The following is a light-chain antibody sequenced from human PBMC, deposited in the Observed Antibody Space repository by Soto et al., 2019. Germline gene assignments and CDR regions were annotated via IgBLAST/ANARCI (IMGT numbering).Light chain of an antibody. V-gene: IGLV1-36*01. CDR1: SSNIGNNA. CDR3: AAWDDSLNGRV. Sequence: QSVLTQPPSVSDAPRQRVTISCSGSSSNIGNNAVNWYQQLPGKAPKLLIYYDDLLPSGVSDRFSGSKSGTSASLAISGLQSEDEADYYCAAWDDSLNGRVFGTGTKLTVL. CDR2: YDD. J-gene: IGLJ1*01.